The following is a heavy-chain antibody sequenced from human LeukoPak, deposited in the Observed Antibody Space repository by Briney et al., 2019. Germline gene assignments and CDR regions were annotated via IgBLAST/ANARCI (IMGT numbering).Heavy chain of an antibody. D-gene: IGHD3-10*01. J-gene: IGHJ4*02. CDR3: ARRKQTAMVRGVKTSNFDY. Sequence: PSETLSLTCTVSGGSISSSSYYWGWIRQPPGKGLEWIGSIYYSGSTYYNPSLKSRVTISVDTSKNQFSLKLSSVTAADTAVYYCARRKQTAMVRGVKTSNFDYWGQGTLVTVSS. V-gene: IGHV4-39*01. CDR1: GGSISSSSYY. CDR2: IYYSGST.